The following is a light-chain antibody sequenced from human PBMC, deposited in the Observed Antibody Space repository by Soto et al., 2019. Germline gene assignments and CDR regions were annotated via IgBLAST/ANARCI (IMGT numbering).Light chain of an antibody. CDR3: CSWAGNSLV. CDR2: DVS. CDR1: SSDVGGYNY. Sequence: QSVLTQPRSVSGSPGQSVTISCTGTSSDVGGYNYVSWYQQHPGKAPKIKIYDVSKRPSGVPDRFSGSKSGNTASLTISGLQAGDEADYYCCSWAGNSLVFGGGTKLTVL. J-gene: IGLJ3*02. V-gene: IGLV2-11*01.